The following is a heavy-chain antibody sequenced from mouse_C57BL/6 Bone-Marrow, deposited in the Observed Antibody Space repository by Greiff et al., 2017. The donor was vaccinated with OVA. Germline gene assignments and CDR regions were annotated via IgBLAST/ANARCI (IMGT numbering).Heavy chain of an antibody. CDR3: ARWINWDEEDFDY. D-gene: IGHD4-1*01. Sequence: QVQLQQSGPELVKPGASVKISCKASGYAFSSSWMNWVKQRPGKGLEWIGRIYPGDGDTNYNGKFKGKATLTADKSSSTAYMQLSSLTSEDSAVYFCARWINWDEEDFDYWGQGTTLTVSS. J-gene: IGHJ2*01. CDR1: GYAFSSSW. V-gene: IGHV1-82*01. CDR2: IYPGDGDT.